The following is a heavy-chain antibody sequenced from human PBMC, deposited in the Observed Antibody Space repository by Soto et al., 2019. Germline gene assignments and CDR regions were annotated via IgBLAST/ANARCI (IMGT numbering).Heavy chain of an antibody. V-gene: IGHV3-30-3*01. CDR1: GFTFSSYA. J-gene: IGHJ4*02. CDR2: ISYDGSNK. CDR3: AEGYSSTLRLYY. D-gene: IGHD6-13*01. Sequence: QVQLVESGGGVVQPGRSLRLSCAASGFTFSSYAMHWVRQAPGKGLEWVAVISYDGSNKYYADSVKGRFTISRDNSKNTLYLQMNSLRAEDTAVYYCAEGYSSTLRLYYWGQGTLVTVSS.